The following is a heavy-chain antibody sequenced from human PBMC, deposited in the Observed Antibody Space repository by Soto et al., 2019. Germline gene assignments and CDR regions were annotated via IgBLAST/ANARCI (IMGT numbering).Heavy chain of an antibody. V-gene: IGHV3-23*01. CDR1: GFTFKTYA. Sequence: PGGSLRLSCVASGFTFKTYAMIWVRQAPGKGLEWVSSITISGGSTFYADSVKGRFTISRDNSKNTLYLQMNSLRPEHTAVYHWAKELVLRYCVRPNWREAAQVRDWF. D-gene: IGHD3-9*01. J-gene: IGHJ5*01. CDR3: AKELVLRYCVRPNWREAAQVRDWF. CDR2: ITISGGST.